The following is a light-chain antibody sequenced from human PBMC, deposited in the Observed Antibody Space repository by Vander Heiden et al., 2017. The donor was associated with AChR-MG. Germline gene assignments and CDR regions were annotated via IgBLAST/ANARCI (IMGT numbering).Light chain of an antibody. V-gene: IGKV1-5*03. CDR3: QQYNSYPWT. J-gene: IGKJ1*01. CDR2: KAS. Sequence: DIQMTQSPSTLSASVGDRVTITCRASQSISSWLDWYQQKPGKAPKLRSYKASSLESGVPSRFSGSGSGTEFTLTISSLQPDDFATYYCQQYNSYPWTFGQGTKVEIK. CDR1: QSISSW.